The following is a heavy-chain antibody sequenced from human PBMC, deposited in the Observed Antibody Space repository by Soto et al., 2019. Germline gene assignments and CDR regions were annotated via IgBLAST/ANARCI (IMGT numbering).Heavy chain of an antibody. CDR2: IHYSGST. Sequence: PSETLSLTCTVSGGSIRSYYWSWIRQPPGKGLEWIGYIHYSGSTNYNPSLKSRLTISVDTSKNQFSLKLSSVTAADTAVYYCARDLGLGDYGGYWGQGTLVTVSS. CDR1: GGSIRSYY. D-gene: IGHD4-17*01. V-gene: IGHV4-59*01. CDR3: ARDLGLGDYGGY. J-gene: IGHJ4*02.